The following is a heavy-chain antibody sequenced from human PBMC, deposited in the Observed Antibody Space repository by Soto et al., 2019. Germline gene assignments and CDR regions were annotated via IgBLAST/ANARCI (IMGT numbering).Heavy chain of an antibody. Sequence: GASVKVSCKASGYTFTSYAMHWVRQAPGQRLEWMGWINAGNGNTKYSQKFQGRVTITRDTSASTAYMELSSLRSEDTAVYYCARESLLWFGGLTIYYYYYYMDVWGKGTTVTVSS. CDR3: ARESLLWFGGLTIYYYYYYMDV. CDR1: GYTFTSYA. CDR2: INAGNGNT. V-gene: IGHV1-3*01. J-gene: IGHJ6*03. D-gene: IGHD3-10*01.